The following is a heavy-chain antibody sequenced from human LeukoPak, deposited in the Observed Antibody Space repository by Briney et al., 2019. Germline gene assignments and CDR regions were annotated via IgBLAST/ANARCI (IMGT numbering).Heavy chain of an antibody. CDR3: ARGRITMVRGVGSRSGWFDP. CDR2: IYTSGST. J-gene: IGHJ5*02. V-gene: IGHV4-61*02. D-gene: IGHD3-10*01. Sequence: SQTLSLTCTVSGGSISSGSYYWSWIRQPAGKGLEWIGRIYTSGSTNYNPSLKSRVTISVDTSKNQFSLKLSSVTAADTAVYYCARGRITMVRGVGSRSGWFDPWGQGTLVTVSS. CDR1: GGSISSGSYY.